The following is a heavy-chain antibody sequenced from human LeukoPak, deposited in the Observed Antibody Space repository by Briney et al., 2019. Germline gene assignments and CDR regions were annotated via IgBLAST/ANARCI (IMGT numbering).Heavy chain of an antibody. Sequence: GGSLRLSCAASGFTFSSYSMNWVRQAPGKGLEWVSSISSSSSYIYYADSVKGRFTIPRDNAKNSLYLQMNSLRAEDTAVYYCARDLTGSSSSRTFWGQGTLVTVSS. D-gene: IGHD6-13*01. CDR3: ARDLTGSSSSRTF. J-gene: IGHJ4*02. CDR1: GFTFSSYS. CDR2: ISSSSSYI. V-gene: IGHV3-21*01.